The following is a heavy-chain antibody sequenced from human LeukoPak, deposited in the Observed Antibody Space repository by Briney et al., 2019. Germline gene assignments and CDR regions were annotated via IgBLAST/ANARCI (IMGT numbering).Heavy chain of an antibody. D-gene: IGHD3-10*02. J-gene: IGHJ4*02. CDR3: ARDALFGETHSFDY. CDR1: GGSISSGDYY. V-gene: IGHV4-30-4*01. CDR2: IYYSGST. Sequence: PLETLSLTCTVSGGSISSGDYYWSWIRQTPGKGLEWIGYIYYSGSTYYNPSLKSRVTISVDTSKNQFSLKLSSVTAADTAVYYCARDALFGETHSFDYWGQGTLVTVSS.